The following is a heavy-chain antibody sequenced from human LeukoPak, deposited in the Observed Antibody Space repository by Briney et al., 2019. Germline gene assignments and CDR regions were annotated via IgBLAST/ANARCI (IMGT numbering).Heavy chain of an antibody. CDR1: GGSFSGYY. V-gene: IGHV4-34*01. J-gene: IGHJ4*02. Sequence: ASETLSLTCAVYGGSFSGYYWSWIRQPPGKGLEWIGEINHSGSTNYNPSLKSRVTISVDTSKNQFSLKLSSVTAADTAVYYCARGGWGRSTGRKFDYWGQGTLVTVSS. CDR2: INHSGST. CDR3: ARGGWGRSTGRKFDY. D-gene: IGHD7-27*01.